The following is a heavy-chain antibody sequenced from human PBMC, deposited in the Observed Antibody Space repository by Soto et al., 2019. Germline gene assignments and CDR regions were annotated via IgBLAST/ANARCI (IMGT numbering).Heavy chain of an antibody. D-gene: IGHD5-12*01. CDR3: ARVRGRDGYNWGPDY. J-gene: IGHJ4*02. CDR2: IIPIFGTA. Sequence: SVKVSCKASGGTFSSYAISWVRQAPGQWLDWMGGIIPIFGTANYAQKFQGRVTITADESTSTAYMELSSLRSEDTAVYYCARVRGRDGYNWGPDYWGQGTLVTVSS. V-gene: IGHV1-69*13. CDR1: GGTFSSYA.